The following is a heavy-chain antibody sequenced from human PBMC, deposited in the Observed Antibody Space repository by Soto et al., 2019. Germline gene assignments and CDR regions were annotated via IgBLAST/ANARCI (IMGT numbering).Heavy chain of an antibody. CDR2: ISWNSGSI. V-gene: IGHV3-9*01. Sequence: PGGSLRLSCAASGFTFDDYAMHWVRQAPGKGLEWVSGISWNSGSIGYADSVKGRFTISRDNAKNSLYLQMNSLRAEDTALYYCAKGGGSSGWYGRGDYWGQGTLVTVSS. D-gene: IGHD6-19*01. J-gene: IGHJ4*02. CDR1: GFTFDDYA. CDR3: AKGGGSSGWYGRGDY.